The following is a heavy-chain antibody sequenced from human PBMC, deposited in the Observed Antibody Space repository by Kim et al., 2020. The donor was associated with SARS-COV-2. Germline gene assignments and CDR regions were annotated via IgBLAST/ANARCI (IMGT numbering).Heavy chain of an antibody. Sequence: ASVKVSCKASGYTFTSYGISWVRQAPGQGLEWRGWISAYNGNTNYAQKLQGRVTMTTNTSTSTAYMELRSLRSDDPAVYYCARCVYGDLNWFDPWGQGTLVTVSS. CDR3: ARCVYGDLNWFDP. CDR2: ISAYNGNT. V-gene: IGHV1-18*01. D-gene: IGHD1-26*01. J-gene: IGHJ5*02. CDR1: GYTFTSYG.